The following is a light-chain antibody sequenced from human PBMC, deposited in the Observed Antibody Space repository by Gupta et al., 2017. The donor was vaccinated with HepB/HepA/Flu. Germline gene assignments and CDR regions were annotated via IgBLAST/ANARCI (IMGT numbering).Light chain of an antibody. CDR2: GTS. CDR1: QSVTG. Sequence: ETVLTQSPGTLSLSPGERATPSCRTSQSVTGLAWYQQKPGQAPRLLIYGTSSRATGIPDRFSGSGSGTDFSLTISRLEPEDFAVYYCQQYDFSPPYSFGQGTKLEIK. CDR3: QQYDFSPPYS. J-gene: IGKJ2*03. V-gene: IGKV3-20*01.